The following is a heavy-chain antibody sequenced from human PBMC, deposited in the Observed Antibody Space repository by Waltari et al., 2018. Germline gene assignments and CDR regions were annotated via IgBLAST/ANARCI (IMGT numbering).Heavy chain of an antibody. Sequence: QVQLVESGGGVVQPGKSLRLSCAGSGFGFSSFGIHWVRQAPGKGLGWVAMSWFDGSKIYYADSVKGRFTISRDNSRNTVYLQMNSLRPEDSGVYYCARCPDEYNYYYMEVWGRGTTVSVSS. CDR1: GFGFSSFG. CDR3: ARCPDEYNYYYMEV. V-gene: IGHV3-33*08. CDR2: SWFDGSKI. J-gene: IGHJ6*03.